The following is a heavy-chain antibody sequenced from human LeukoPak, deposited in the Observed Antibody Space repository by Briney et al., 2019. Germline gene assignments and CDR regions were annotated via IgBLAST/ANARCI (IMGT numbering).Heavy chain of an antibody. Sequence: PGGSLRLSCAASGFTFSDYYMSWIRQAPGKGLEWVSYISSSGSTIYYADSVKGRFTTSRDNAKNSLYLQMNSLRAEDTAVYYCARTYYDFWSGYYTRPYNWFDPWGQGTLVTVSS. V-gene: IGHV3-11*01. D-gene: IGHD3-3*01. CDR2: ISSSGSTI. J-gene: IGHJ5*02. CDR1: GFTFSDYY. CDR3: ARTYYDFWSGYYTRPYNWFDP.